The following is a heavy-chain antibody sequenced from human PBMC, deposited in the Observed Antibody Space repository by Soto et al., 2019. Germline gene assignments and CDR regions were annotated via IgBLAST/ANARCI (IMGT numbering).Heavy chain of an antibody. J-gene: IGHJ3*02. CDR2: IMPIFGTA. Sequence: GASVKVSCKASGGTFSSYAISWVRQAPGQGLEWMGGIMPIFGTANYAQKFQGRVTITADESTSTAYMELISLRSEDTAIYYCAAELYSGGRCCSFDIWGQGTLVTVSS. D-gene: IGHD2-15*01. CDR1: GGTFSSYA. CDR3: AAELYSGGRCCSFDI. V-gene: IGHV1-69*13.